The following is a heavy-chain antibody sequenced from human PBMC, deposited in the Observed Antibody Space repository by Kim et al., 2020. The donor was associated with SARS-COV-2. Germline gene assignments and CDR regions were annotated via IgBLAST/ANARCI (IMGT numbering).Heavy chain of an antibody. J-gene: IGHJ4*02. CDR2: ISGSGDDT. Sequence: GGSLRLSCAASGFTFRHYAMTWVRQATGKGLEWVSAISGSGDDTYSADSVKGRFTISRDNSKNTLYLQMNSLRAEDTALYYCAKDLRGPHTRYFDCWGQGTLSTFSS. D-gene: IGHD4-17*01. CDR1: GFTFRHYA. CDR3: AKDLRGPHTRYFDC. V-gene: IGHV3-23*01.